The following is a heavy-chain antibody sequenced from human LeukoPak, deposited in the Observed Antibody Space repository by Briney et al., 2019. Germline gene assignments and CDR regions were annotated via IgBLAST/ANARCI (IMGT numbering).Heavy chain of an antibody. V-gene: IGHV1-2*02. J-gene: IGHJ4*02. CDR3: ARGGSSWRIRSFDY. Sequence: GASVRVSCKASGYTFTGYYMHWVRQAPGQGLEWMGWINPNSGGTNYAQKFQGRVTMTRDTSISTAYMELSRLRSDDTAVYYCARGGSSWRIRSFDYWGQGTLVTVSS. D-gene: IGHD6-13*01. CDR2: INPNSGGT. CDR1: GYTFTGYY.